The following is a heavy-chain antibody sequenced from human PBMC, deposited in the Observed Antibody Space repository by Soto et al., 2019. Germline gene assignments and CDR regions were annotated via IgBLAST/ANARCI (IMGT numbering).Heavy chain of an antibody. D-gene: IGHD3-3*01. CDR3: ARGDTIFGVTLGGMDV. Sequence: XATLSLTCTVSGGSISSYYLSWIRQPPGKGLEWIGYIYYSGSTNYNPSLKSRVTISVDTSKNQFSLKLSSVTAADTAVYYCARGDTIFGVTLGGMDVWGQGTTVTAS. CDR1: GGSISSYY. CDR2: IYYSGST. J-gene: IGHJ6*02. V-gene: IGHV4-59*01.